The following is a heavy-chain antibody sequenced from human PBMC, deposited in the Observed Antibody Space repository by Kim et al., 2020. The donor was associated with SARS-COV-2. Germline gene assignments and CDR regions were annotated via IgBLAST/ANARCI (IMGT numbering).Heavy chain of an antibody. Sequence: YHQRFQGRGTITRDTSASTAYMELSSLRSEDTAVYYCAVNYDILTGYYPYWGQGTLVTVSS. D-gene: IGHD3-9*01. J-gene: IGHJ4*02. V-gene: IGHV1-3*01. CDR3: AVNYDILTGYYPY.